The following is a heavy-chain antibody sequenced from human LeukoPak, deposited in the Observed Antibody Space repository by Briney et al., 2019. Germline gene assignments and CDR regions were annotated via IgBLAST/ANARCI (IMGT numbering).Heavy chain of an antibody. J-gene: IGHJ4*02. CDR1: VYTFISYD. Sequence: ASVKVSCKASVYTFISYDINGVRQATGQGREWMGWMNPNSGNTGYAQKFQGRVTMTRNTSISTAYMELSSLRSEDTAVYYCARATFGGVIVYWGQGTLVTVSS. D-gene: IGHD3-16*02. CDR3: ARATFGGVIVY. CDR2: MNPNSGNT. V-gene: IGHV1-8*01.